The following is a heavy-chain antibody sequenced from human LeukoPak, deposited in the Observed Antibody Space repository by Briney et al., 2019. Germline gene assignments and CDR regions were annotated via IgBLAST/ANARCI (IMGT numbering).Heavy chain of an antibody. D-gene: IGHD1-26*01. CDR2: ISSSSSYI. J-gene: IGHJ4*02. V-gene: IGHV3-21*01. CDR3: ARKAVGYQATLPYYFDY. Sequence: KTGGSLRLSCAASGFTFSSYSMNWVRQAPGKGLEWVSSISSSSSYIYYADSVKGRFTISRDNAKNSLYLQMNSLRAEDTAVYYCARKAVGYQATLPYYFDYWGQGTLVTVSS. CDR1: GFTFSSYS.